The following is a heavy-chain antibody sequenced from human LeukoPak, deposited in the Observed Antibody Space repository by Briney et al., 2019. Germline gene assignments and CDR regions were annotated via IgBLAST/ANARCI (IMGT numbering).Heavy chain of an antibody. J-gene: IGHJ6*03. CDR2: IYYSGGT. V-gene: IGHV4-59*01. CDR3: ARTGGGYYDSSGYYSYYYYYYMDV. D-gene: IGHD3-22*01. CDR1: GGSISSYY. Sequence: SETLSLTCTVSGGSISSYYWSWIRQPPGKGLEWIGYIYYSGGTNYNPSLKSRVTISVDTSKNQFSLKLSSVTAADTAVYYCARTGGGYYDSSGYYSYYYYYYMDVWGKGTTVTVSS.